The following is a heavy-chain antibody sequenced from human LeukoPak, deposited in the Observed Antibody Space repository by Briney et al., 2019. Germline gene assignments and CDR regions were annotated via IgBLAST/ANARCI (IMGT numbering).Heavy chain of an antibody. V-gene: IGHV3-30*18. CDR2: ISYDGSNK. CDR3: AKDGYSGWYFDY. Sequence: GGSLRLSCAASGFTFSSYWMSWVRQAPGKGLEWVAVISYDGSNKYYADSVKGRFTISRDNSKNTLYLQMNSLRAEDTAVYYCAKDGYSGWYFDYWGQGTLVTVSS. J-gene: IGHJ4*02. D-gene: IGHD6-19*01. CDR1: GFTFSSYW.